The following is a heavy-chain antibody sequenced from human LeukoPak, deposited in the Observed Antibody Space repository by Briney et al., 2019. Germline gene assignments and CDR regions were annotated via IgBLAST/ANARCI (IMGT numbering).Heavy chain of an antibody. Sequence: APVKVSCKASGYTFTSYGISWVRQAPGQGLEWMGWISAYNGNTNYAQKLQGRVTMTTDTSTSTAYMELRSLRSDDTAVYYCARGIAARFHYYYYMDVWGKGTTVTVSS. V-gene: IGHV1-18*01. CDR1: GYTFTSYG. CDR3: ARGIAARFHYYYYMDV. D-gene: IGHD6-6*01. CDR2: ISAYNGNT. J-gene: IGHJ6*03.